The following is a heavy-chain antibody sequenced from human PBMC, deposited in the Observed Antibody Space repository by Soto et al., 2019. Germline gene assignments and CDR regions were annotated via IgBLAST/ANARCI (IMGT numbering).Heavy chain of an antibody. CDR1: GFTFSHFA. D-gene: IGHD3-10*01. V-gene: IGHV3-23*01. CDR2: LSGGDDST. Sequence: EVQLLESGGGLVQPGGSLRLSCAASGFTFSHFAMSWVRQAPGKGLEWVSTLSGGDDSTYYADSVKDRFTISRDNSKNTLYLQLNSLRAADTAVYYCAKKYHYGSGTYLYYFDYWGQGTVVTVSS. CDR3: AKKYHYGSGTYLYYFDY. J-gene: IGHJ4*02.